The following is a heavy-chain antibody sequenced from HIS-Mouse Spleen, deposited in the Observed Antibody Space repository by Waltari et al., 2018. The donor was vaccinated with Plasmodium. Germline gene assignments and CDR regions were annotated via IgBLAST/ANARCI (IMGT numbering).Heavy chain of an antibody. V-gene: IGHV1-2*02. CDR2: INPNSGCT. D-gene: IGHD6-13*01. CDR3: ARVLGYKAAAGTFVEYFQH. CDR1: GYTFTGYY. J-gene: IGHJ1*01. Sequence: QVQLVQSGAEVKKPGASVKVSCKASGYTFTGYYMHWVRPAPGQGLEWMGWINPNSGCTNYAQKFQGRVTMTRDTSISTAYMELSRLRSDDTAVYYCARVLGYKAAAGTFVEYFQHWGQGTLVTVSS.